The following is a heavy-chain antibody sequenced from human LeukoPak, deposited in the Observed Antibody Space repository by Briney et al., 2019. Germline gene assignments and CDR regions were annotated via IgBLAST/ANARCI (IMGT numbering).Heavy chain of an antibody. CDR1: GGTFSSYA. J-gene: IGHJ4*02. D-gene: IGHD3-22*01. Sequence: ASVKVSCKASGGTFSSYAISWVRQAPGQGLEWMGGIIPIFGTANYAQKFQGRVTITTDESTSTAYMELSSLRSEDTAVYYCARTLKPYYYDSSGYYTLGFDYWGQGTLVTVS. CDR3: ARTLKPYYYDSSGYYTLGFDY. CDR2: IIPIFGTA. V-gene: IGHV1-69*05.